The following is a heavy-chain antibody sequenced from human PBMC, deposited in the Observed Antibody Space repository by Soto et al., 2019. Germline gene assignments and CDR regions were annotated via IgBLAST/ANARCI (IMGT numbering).Heavy chain of an antibody. D-gene: IGHD1-26*01. J-gene: IGHJ4*02. V-gene: IGHV1-18*01. CDR2: ISAYNGNT. CDR1: GYTFTSYG. CDR3: ARDTDGGSYYVGYFDY. Sequence: ASVKVSCKASGYTFTSYGISWVRQAPGQGLEWMGWISAYNGNTNYAQKLQGRVTMTTDTSTSTAYMELRSLRSDDTAVYYCARDTDGGSYYVGYFDYRGQGTLVTVSS.